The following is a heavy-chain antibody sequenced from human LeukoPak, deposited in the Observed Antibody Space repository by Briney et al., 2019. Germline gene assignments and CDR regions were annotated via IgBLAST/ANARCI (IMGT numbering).Heavy chain of an antibody. D-gene: IGHD2-21*02. CDR2: IIPILGIA. CDR1: GGTFSSYA. Sequence: ASVKVSCKASGGTFSSYAISWVRQAPGQGLEWMGRIIPILGIANYAQKFQGRVTITADKSTSTAYMGLSSLRSEDTAVYYCAEAYCGGDCYHYYGMDVWGQGTTVTVSS. J-gene: IGHJ6*02. CDR3: AEAYCGGDCYHYYGMDV. V-gene: IGHV1-69*04.